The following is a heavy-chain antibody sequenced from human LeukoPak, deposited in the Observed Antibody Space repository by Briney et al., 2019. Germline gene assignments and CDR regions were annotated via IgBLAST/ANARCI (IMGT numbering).Heavy chain of an antibody. CDR2: INSDGSST. J-gene: IGHJ4*02. Sequence: PGGSLRLSCAASGFTFSSYWMHWVRQAPGKGLVWVSRINSDGSSTSYADSVKGRFTISRDNAKNTLYLQMNSLRAEDTAVYYCARATLGTFGGVIVIWGYYFDYWGQGTLVTVSS. CDR1: GFTFSSYW. V-gene: IGHV3-74*01. D-gene: IGHD3-16*02. CDR3: ARATLGTFGGVIVIWGYYFDY.